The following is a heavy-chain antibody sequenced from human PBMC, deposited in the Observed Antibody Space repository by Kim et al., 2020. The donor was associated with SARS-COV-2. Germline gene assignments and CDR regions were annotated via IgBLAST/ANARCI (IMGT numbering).Heavy chain of an antibody. J-gene: IGHJ4*02. CDR2: VNHNGFT. CDR1: GGSFSGHY. CDR3: ARGLSRFGEFEVFDY. V-gene: IGHV4-34*01. Sequence: SETLSLTCAVYGGSFSGHYWTWIRQPPGKGLEWIGEVNHNGFTNYSPSLKSRITISVDTSKNQFSLKLNSMTAADTAVYYCARGLSRFGEFEVFDYWGQGNLVTVSS. D-gene: IGHD3-10*01.